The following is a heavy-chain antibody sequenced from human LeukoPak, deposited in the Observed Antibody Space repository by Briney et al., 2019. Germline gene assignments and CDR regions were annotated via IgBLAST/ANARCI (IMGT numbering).Heavy chain of an antibody. Sequence: GGSLRLSCAASGFTFSSYEMNWVRQAPGKGLERVSYISSSGSTIYYADSVKGRFTISRDNAKNSLYLQMNSLRAEDTAVYYCAIERYAYCGGDCYSRWFDPWGQGTLVTVSS. CDR1: GFTFSSYE. J-gene: IGHJ5*02. CDR3: AIERYAYCGGDCYSRWFDP. CDR2: ISSSGSTI. D-gene: IGHD2-21*02. V-gene: IGHV3-48*03.